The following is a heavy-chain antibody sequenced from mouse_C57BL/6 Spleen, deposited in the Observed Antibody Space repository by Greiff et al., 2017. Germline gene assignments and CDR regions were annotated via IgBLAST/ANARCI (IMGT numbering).Heavy chain of an antibody. Sequence: EVQLQQSGPELVKPGASVKMSCKASGYTFTAYHMHWVKQSHGQSLEWIGYINPNHGGTSYNQKFKGKATLTVNKSSSTAYMELRSLTSEDSAVYYCARSTGTRFDYWGQGTTLTVSS. CDR1: GYTFTAYH. D-gene: IGHD4-1*02. J-gene: IGHJ2*01. CDR2: INPNHGGT. CDR3: ARSTGTRFDY. V-gene: IGHV1-22*01.